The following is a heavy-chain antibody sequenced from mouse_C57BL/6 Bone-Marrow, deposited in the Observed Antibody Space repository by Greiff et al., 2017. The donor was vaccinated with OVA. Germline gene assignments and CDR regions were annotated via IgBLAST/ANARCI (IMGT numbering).Heavy chain of an antibody. CDR2: IDPSDSYT. CDR3: ARLNEGFAY. V-gene: IGHV1-69*01. J-gene: IGHJ3*01. Sequence: SGAELVMPGASVKLSCKASGYTFTSYWMHWVKQRPGQGLEWIGEIDPSDSYTNYNQKFKGKSTLTVDKSSSTAYMQLSSLTSEDSAVYYCARLNEGFAYWGQGTLVTVSA. CDR1: GYTFTSYW.